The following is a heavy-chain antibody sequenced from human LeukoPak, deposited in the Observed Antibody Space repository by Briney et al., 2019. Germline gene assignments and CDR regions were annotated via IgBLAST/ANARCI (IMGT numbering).Heavy chain of an antibody. CDR3: ASGDAGYFDY. Sequence: PGGSLRLSCAASGFTFSSYAMSWVRQAPGKGLEWVSGISGSGGSTYYADSVKGRFTISRDNAKNSLYLQMNSLRAEDTAVYYCASGDAGYFDYWGQGTLVTVSS. CDR2: ISGSGGST. V-gene: IGHV3-23*01. J-gene: IGHJ4*02. D-gene: IGHD7-27*01. CDR1: GFTFSSYA.